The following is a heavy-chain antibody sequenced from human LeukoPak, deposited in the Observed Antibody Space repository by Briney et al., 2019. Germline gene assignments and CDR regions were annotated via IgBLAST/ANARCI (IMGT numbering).Heavy chain of an antibody. V-gene: IGHV3-7*01. D-gene: IGHD2-15*01. J-gene: IGHJ4*02. Sequence: GGSLRLSCAASGFTFTTYWMSWVRQAPGKGLEWVANIKQDGTERYYVDSVKGRFTISRDNAKNSLYLQMNSLRAEDTAVYYCARGLYCSGGSCRDSWGQGTLVTVSS. CDR1: GFTFTTYW. CDR2: IKQDGTER. CDR3: ARGLYCSGGSCRDS.